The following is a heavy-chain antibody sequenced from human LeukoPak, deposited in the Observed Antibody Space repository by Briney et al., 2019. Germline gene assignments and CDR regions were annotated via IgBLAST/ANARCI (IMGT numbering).Heavy chain of an antibody. V-gene: IGHV1-18*01. D-gene: IGHD2-21*02. Sequence: ASVKVSCKASGYTFTSYGITWVRQAPGQGLEWMGWISAYNGYTNYAQKLQGRVTMTTDTSTNTAYMKLRSLRSDDSAVYYCARDGLAYCGGDCYFDSWGPGTLVTVSS. CDR1: GYTFTSYG. J-gene: IGHJ4*02. CDR3: ARDGLAYCGGDCYFDS. CDR2: ISAYNGYT.